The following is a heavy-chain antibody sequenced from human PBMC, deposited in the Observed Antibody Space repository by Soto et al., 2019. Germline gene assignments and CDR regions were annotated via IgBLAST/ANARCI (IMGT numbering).Heavy chain of an antibody. V-gene: IGHV1-69*13. CDR2: IIPIFGTA. D-gene: IGHD6-13*01. Sequence: GASVKVSCKASGGTFSSYAISWVRQAPGQGLEWMGGIIPIFGTANYAQKFQGRVTITADESTSTAYMELSSLRSEDTAVYYCARERAAAGTTTFDYWGQGTLVTVSS. J-gene: IGHJ4*02. CDR3: ARERAAAGTTTFDY. CDR1: GGTFSSYA.